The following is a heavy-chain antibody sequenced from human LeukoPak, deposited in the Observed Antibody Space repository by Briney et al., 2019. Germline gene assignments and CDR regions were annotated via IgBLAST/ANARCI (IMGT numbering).Heavy chain of an antibody. CDR2: ISYDGSNK. CDR3: ARTLTARYSSSWYYGDAAFDI. CDR1: GFTFSSYA. J-gene: IGHJ3*02. Sequence: GGSLRLSCAASGFTFSSYAMHWVRQAPGKGLEWVAVISYDGSNKYYADSVKGRFTISRDNSKNTLYLQVNSLRAEDTAVYYCARTLTARYSSSWYYGDAAFDIWGQGTMVTVSS. V-gene: IGHV3-30*04. D-gene: IGHD6-13*01.